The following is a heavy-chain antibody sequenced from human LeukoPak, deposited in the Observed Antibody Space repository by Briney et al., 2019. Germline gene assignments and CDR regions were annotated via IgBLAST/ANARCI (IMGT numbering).Heavy chain of an antibody. CDR1: GFSFSSYG. J-gene: IGHJ4*02. V-gene: IGHV3-33*06. D-gene: IGHD3-10*01. CDR3: AKGDPYGSGSYPVDY. CDR2: IWYDGSNK. Sequence: GRSLTLSCAASGFSFSSYGMHWVRQAPGKGLEWVAVIWYDGSNKYYADSVKGRFTISRDNSKNTLYLQMNSLRPEDTAVYYCAKGDPYGSGSYPVDYRGQGTLVTVSS.